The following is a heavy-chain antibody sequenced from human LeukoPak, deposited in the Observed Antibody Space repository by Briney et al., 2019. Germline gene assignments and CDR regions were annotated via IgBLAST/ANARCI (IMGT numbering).Heavy chain of an antibody. CDR3: AKDMIVLGFASDFDY. CDR2: ISGSGGST. CDR1: GFTFRTYA. D-gene: IGHD3-22*01. Sequence: GGSLRLSCAASGFTFRTYAMSWVRQAPGKGLEWVSGISGSGGSTYYADSVKGRFTISRDNSKNTLYLQMNSLRAEDTAVYYCAKDMIVLGFASDFDYWGQGTLVTVSS. V-gene: IGHV3-23*01. J-gene: IGHJ4*02.